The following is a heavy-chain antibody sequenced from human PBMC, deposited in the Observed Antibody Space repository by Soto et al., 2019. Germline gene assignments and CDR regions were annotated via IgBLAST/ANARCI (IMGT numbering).Heavy chain of an antibody. Sequence: ASVKVSCKASGYTFTSYGISWVRQAPGQGLEWMGRISAYNGNTNYAQKLQGRVTMTTDTSTSTAYMELRSLRSDDTAVYYCARDWGTARGFYVYYGMDVWGQGTTVTVSS. CDR3: ARDWGTARGFYVYYGMDV. CDR2: ISAYNGNT. D-gene: IGHD6-6*01. J-gene: IGHJ6*02. V-gene: IGHV1-18*01. CDR1: GYTFTSYG.